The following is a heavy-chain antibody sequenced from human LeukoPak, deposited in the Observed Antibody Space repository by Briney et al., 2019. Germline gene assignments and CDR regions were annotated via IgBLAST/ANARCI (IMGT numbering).Heavy chain of an antibody. CDR1: GFTFSSYS. CDR2: ISSSSSYI. CDR3: AIIVVVTAKGGIDY. V-gene: IGHV3-21*01. D-gene: IGHD2-21*02. J-gene: IGHJ4*02. Sequence: GGSLRLSCAASGFTFSSYSMNRVRQAPGKGLEWVSSISSSSSYIYYADSVKGRFTISRDNAKNSLYLQMNSLRAEDTAVYYCAIIVVVTAKGGIDYWGQGTLVTVSS.